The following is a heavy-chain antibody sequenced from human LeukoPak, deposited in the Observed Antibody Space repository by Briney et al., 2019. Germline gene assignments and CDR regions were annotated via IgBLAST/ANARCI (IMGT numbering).Heavy chain of an antibody. CDR3: ARDRSWGYIDAFNI. D-gene: IGHD5-24*01. V-gene: IGHV1-18*01. J-gene: IGHJ3*02. Sequence: ASVKVSCKASGYTFTSYGISWVRQAPGQGLEWMGWISPYNGNTDYSQKLQGRVTMTTDTSTSIAYMELRSLRSDDTAVYYCARDRSWGYIDAFNIWGQGTMVTVSS. CDR1: GYTFTSYG. CDR2: ISPYNGNT.